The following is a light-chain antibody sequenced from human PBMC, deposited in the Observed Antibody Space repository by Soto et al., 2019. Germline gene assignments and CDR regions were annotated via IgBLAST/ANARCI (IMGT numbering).Light chain of an antibody. CDR1: QTADKW. CDR3: QQYNDYPYT. J-gene: IGKJ2*01. Sequence: DIQVTQSPSTLSASVGDRVIIACRASQTADKWVAWYQQKPGKDPNVLIYDASRLESGVPSRFSGSGSGTLFTLNISNLQPDDFATYYCQQYNDYPYTFGQGTKVEI. CDR2: DAS. V-gene: IGKV1-5*01.